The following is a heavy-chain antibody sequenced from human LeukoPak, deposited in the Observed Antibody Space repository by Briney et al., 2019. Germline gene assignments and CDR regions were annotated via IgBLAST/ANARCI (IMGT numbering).Heavy chain of an antibody. CDR2: IRSKAYGGTT. J-gene: IGHJ3*02. CDR1: GFTFGDYA. D-gene: IGHD5-18*01. V-gene: IGHV3-49*03. Sequence: GGSLRLSCTASGFTFGDYAMSWFRQAPGKGLEWVGFIRSKAYGGTTEYAASVKGRFTISRDDSKSIAYLQMNSLKTEDTAVYYCTRVGYAGYSYAEDAFDIWGQGTMVTVSS. CDR3: TRVGYAGYSYAEDAFDI.